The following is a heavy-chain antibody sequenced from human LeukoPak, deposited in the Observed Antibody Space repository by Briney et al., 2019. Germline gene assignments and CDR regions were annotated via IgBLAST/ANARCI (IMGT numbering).Heavy chain of an antibody. CDR3: ARDRRQSGDGDV. CDR1: GFTVSSNY. J-gene: IGHJ6*02. D-gene: IGHD2-21*02. Sequence: GGSLRLSCAASGFTVSSNYMSWGRQAPGKGLEWVSVIYSGGSTYYADSVKGRFTISRDNSKNTLYLQMNSLRAEDTAVYYCARDRRQSGDGDVWGQRTTVTVS. V-gene: IGHV3-53*01. CDR2: IYSGGST.